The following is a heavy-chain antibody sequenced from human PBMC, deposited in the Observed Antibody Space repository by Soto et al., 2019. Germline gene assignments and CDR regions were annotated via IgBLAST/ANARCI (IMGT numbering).Heavy chain of an antibody. CDR1: GFTFSMYA. CDR3: AKEGAWRLNYYYYYKDV. J-gene: IGHJ6*03. CDR2: ISGSGDRT. V-gene: IGHV3-23*01. D-gene: IGHD3-3*01. Sequence: EVQLLESGGGLVQPGGSLRLSCAASGFTFSMYAMSWVRQAPGKGLEWVSAISGSGDRTDYADSVKGRFTISRDNSKSTLYLQMNSLRAEDTAVYYCAKEGAWRLNYYYYYKDVWGKGNTVTVSS.